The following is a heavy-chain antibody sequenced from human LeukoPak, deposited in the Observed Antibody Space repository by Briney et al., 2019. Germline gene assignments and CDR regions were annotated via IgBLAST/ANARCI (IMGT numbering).Heavy chain of an antibody. J-gene: IGHJ5*02. D-gene: IGHD2-2*01. CDR3: AKAYQGNSNRSDP. V-gene: IGHV3-30*18. Sequence: GGSLRLSCAASGFTFSSYGMHWVRQAPGKGLEWVAVISYDGSNKYYADSVKGRFTISRDNSKNTLYLQMNSLRAEDTAVYYCAKAYQGNSNRSDPWGQGTLVTVSS. CDR2: ISYDGSNK. CDR1: GFTFSSYG.